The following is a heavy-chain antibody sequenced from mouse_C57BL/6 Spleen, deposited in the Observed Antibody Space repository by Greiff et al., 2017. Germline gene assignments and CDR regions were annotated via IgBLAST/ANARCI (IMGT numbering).Heavy chain of an antibody. CDR3: ARKEVYYDYGDAMDY. D-gene: IGHD2-4*01. CDR1: GFAFSSYW. V-gene: IGHV1-80*01. CDR2: IYPGDGDT. Sequence: LQQSGASVKISCTASGFAFSSYWMNWVKQRPGKGLEWIGQIYPGDGDTNYNGKFKGKATLTADKSSSTAYMQLSSLTSEDSAVYFCARKEVYYDYGDAMDYWGQGTSVTVSA. J-gene: IGHJ4*01.